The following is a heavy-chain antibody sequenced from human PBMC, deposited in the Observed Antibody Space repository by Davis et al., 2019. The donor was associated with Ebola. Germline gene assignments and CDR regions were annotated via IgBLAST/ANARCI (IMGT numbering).Heavy chain of an antibody. CDR2: IDSSASTT. V-gene: IGHV3-48*03. J-gene: IGHJ6*02. CDR3: ARDYDFWSGYYTDYYYGMDV. Sequence: PGGSLRLSCAASEFTFSSYEMNWVRQAPGKGLEWVSYIDSSASTTYYADSVKGRFTISRDNAKNSLYLQMNSLRAEDTAVYYCARDYDFWSGYYTDYYYGMDVWGQGTTVTVSS. CDR1: EFTFSSYE. D-gene: IGHD3-3*01.